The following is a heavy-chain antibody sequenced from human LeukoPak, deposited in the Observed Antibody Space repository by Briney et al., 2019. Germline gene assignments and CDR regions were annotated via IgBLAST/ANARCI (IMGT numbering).Heavy chain of an antibody. CDR2: INLNAVTT. CDR1: GYTFTNYY. J-gene: IGHJ6*02. CDR3: ARGHRIQLWFRQYGMDV. Sequence: ASVKVSCKASGYTFTNYYIHWMRQAPGQGLEWVGIINLNAVTTRYAQKFQGRITVTRDTSTSTVYMELSSLRSEDTAVYYCARGHRIQLWFRQYGMDVWGQGTTVTVSS. D-gene: IGHD5-18*01. V-gene: IGHV1-46*01.